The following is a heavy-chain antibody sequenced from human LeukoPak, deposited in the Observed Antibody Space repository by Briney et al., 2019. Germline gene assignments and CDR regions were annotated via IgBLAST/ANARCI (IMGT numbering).Heavy chain of an antibody. D-gene: IGHD3-10*01. J-gene: IGHJ4*02. Sequence: PGGSLRLSCAASGFGFSNFWMSWVRQAPGKGLEWVSSISSSSSYIYYADSVKGRFTISRDNSKNTLYLQMNSLRAEDTAVYYCAKDRRAGSYDYWGQGTLVTVSS. CDR3: AKDRRAGSYDY. V-gene: IGHV3-21*04. CDR1: GFGFSNFW. CDR2: ISSSSSYI.